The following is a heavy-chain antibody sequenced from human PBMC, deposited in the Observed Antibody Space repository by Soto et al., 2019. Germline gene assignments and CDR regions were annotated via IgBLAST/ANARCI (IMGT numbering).Heavy chain of an antibody. CDR2: ISQTGAT. V-gene: IGHV4-30-2*01. CDR1: GGSITSGNSYS. D-gene: IGHD3-10*01. Sequence: SETLSLTCAASGGSITSGNSYSWAWIRQPPGRGLEWIGSISQTGATSYNPSLKSRVSVSLDKSKNQFSLRLSSVTAADMAVYYCARAVSPYFGTWFDPWGQGTLVTVSS. CDR3: ARAVSPYFGTWFDP. J-gene: IGHJ5*02.